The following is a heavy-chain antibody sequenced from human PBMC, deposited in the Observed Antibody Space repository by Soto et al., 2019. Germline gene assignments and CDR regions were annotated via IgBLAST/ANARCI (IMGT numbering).Heavy chain of an antibody. V-gene: IGHV4-39*01. Sequence: QLQLQESGPGLVKPSETLSLTCTVSGGSISSSSYYWGWIRQPPGKGLEWIGSIYYSGSTYYNPSLKSRVTISVDTSKNQFSLKLSSVTAADTAVYYCARREEYGAFDIWGQGTMVTVSS. D-gene: IGHD6-6*01. CDR3: ARREEYGAFDI. CDR1: GGSISSSSYY. CDR2: IYYSGST. J-gene: IGHJ3*02.